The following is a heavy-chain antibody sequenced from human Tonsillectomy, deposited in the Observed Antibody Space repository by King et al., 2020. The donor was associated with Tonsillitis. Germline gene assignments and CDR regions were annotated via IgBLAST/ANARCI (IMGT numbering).Heavy chain of an antibody. CDR1: GYTFSRYG. CDR3: AVPQQPGDYYYYGLDV. Sequence: QLVQSGAEVKKPGASVKVSCKASGYTFSRYGITWVRQAPGQGLEWMGWISAYNGNTNYAQKFQGRVTMTTDTSTSIAYMELTILTSDDTAVYYCAVPQQPGDYYYYGLDVWGQGTTVTVSS. D-gene: IGHD1/OR15-1a*01. CDR2: ISAYNGNT. J-gene: IGHJ6*02. V-gene: IGHV1-18*01.